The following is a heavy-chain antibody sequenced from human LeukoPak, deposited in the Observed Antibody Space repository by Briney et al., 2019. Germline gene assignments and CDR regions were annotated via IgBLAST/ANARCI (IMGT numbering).Heavy chain of an antibody. CDR3: AIAVAGHFDY. CDR1: GFTFSSYG. J-gene: IGHJ4*02. Sequence: GGSLRLSCAASGFTFSSYGMHGVRQAPGKGLEWVALIWYDGSNKYYADSVKGRFTISRDNSKNTLYLQMNSLRAEDTAVYYCAIAVAGHFDYWGQGTLVTVSS. CDR2: IWYDGSNK. D-gene: IGHD6-19*01. V-gene: IGHV3-33*01.